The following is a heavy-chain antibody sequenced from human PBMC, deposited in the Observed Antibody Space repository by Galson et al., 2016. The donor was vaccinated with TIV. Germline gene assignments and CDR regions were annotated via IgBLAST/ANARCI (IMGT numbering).Heavy chain of an antibody. J-gene: IGHJ4*02. D-gene: IGHD2-15*01. V-gene: IGHV1-69*05. CDR3: ARDIPCGGSCYFFND. CDR1: GGTLNNYA. CDR2: VLPISATT. Sequence: SVKVSCKASGGTLNNYAINWVRQAPGQGLEWMGGVLPISATTNYAQKFQGRVSITTDESTSTVYMELRSLRSEDTAVYFCARDIPCGGSCYFFNDWGQGTRVTVTS.